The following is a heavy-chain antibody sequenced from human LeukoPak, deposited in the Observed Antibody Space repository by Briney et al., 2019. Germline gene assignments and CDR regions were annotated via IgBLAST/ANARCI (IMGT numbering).Heavy chain of an antibody. Sequence: GESLKISCKVSGYSFTSYWIGWVRQMPGKGLEWMGIIYPGDSDTRYSPSFQGQVTISADKFISTAYLQWSSLKASDTAMYYCARRAYCGGDCYSDDAFDIWGQGTMVTVSS. J-gene: IGHJ3*02. V-gene: IGHV5-51*01. CDR1: GYSFTSYW. D-gene: IGHD2-21*02. CDR2: IYPGDSDT. CDR3: ARRAYCGGDCYSDDAFDI.